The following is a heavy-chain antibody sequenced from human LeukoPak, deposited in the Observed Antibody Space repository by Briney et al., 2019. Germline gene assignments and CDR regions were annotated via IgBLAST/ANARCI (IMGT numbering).Heavy chain of an antibody. CDR1: DDSITIYY. D-gene: IGHD3/OR15-3a*01. V-gene: IGHV4-59*01. CDR3: ARGPTVFIWTFDP. J-gene: IGHJ5*02. Sequence: SETLSLTCTVSDDSITIYYWSWIRQPPGKGLEWIGYIDHTGITNYNPSLNSRVTISRDTSKNHFSLELSSATAADTAVYYCARGPTVFIWTFDPWGQGTLVTVSS. CDR2: IDHTGIT.